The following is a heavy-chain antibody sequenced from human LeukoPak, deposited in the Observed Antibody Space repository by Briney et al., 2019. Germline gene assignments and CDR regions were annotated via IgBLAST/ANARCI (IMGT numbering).Heavy chain of an antibody. Sequence: PSETLSLTCTVSGGSISSSSYYWGSIRQPRGRGREWIVSIYYRGSTYYNPSRKSRVPISVDTSKNQFSLKLSSVTAADTAVYYCARLRITMVRGVLNWFDPWGQGTLVTVSS. V-gene: IGHV4-39*01. CDR2: IYYRGST. J-gene: IGHJ5*02. CDR1: GGSISSSSYY. D-gene: IGHD3-10*01. CDR3: ARLRITMVRGVLNWFDP.